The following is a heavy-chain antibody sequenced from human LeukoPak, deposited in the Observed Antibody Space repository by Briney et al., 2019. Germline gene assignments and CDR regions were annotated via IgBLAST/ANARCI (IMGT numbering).Heavy chain of an antibody. Sequence: SETLSLTCTVSGGSITSYYWSWIRQPAGKGLEWIGRIYTSGSTNYNPSLKSRVTMSVDTSKNQFSLKLSSVTAADTAVYYCARVRVSSSSSLFGGWFDPWGQGTLVTVSS. V-gene: IGHV4-4*07. D-gene: IGHD6-6*01. CDR3: ARVRVSSSSSLFGGWFDP. CDR2: IYTSGST. CDR1: GGSITSYY. J-gene: IGHJ5*02.